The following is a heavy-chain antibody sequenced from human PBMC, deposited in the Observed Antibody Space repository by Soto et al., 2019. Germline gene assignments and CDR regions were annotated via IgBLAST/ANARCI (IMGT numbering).Heavy chain of an antibody. V-gene: IGHV4-59*01. D-gene: IGHD6-19*01. Sequence: QVQLQESGPGLVKPSETLSLTCTVSGGSMITYYWSWIRQSPGKGLEWIGYVHHSGGTLYNPSLTIPATASLDRTNKQLFLKTAAVTAMYSASVFSVGATRDGSSWYWDYWGQGTLVTVSS. CDR1: GGSMITYY. CDR2: VHHSGGT. J-gene: IGHJ4*02. CDR3: VGATRDGSSWYWDY.